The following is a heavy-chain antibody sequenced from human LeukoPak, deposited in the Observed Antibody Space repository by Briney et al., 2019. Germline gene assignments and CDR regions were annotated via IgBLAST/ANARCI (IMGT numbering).Heavy chain of an antibody. V-gene: IGHV1-2*06. CDR1: GYTFTGYY. CDR2: INPNSGGT. Sequence: GASVKVSCKASGYTFTGYYMHWVRQAPGQGLEWMGRINPNSGGTNYAQKFQGRVTMTRDTSISTAYMELSRLRSDDTAVYYCGRDNQGGRDGYNWVYWGQGTLVTVSS. CDR3: GRDNQGGRDGYNWVY. J-gene: IGHJ4*02. D-gene: IGHD5-24*01.